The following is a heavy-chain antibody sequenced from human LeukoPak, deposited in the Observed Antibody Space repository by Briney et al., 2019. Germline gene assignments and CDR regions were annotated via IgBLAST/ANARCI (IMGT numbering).Heavy chain of an antibody. J-gene: IGHJ4*02. CDR3: ATYDSGTGSFDY. D-gene: IGHD3-10*01. CDR2: ISYDGSNK. Sequence: GGSLRLSCAASGFTLSSYDMHWVRQAPGKGLEWVAVISYDGSNKYYADSVKGRFTISRDNSKNTLYLQMNSLRAEDTAVYSCATYDSGTGSFDYWGQGTLVTVSS. CDR1: GFTLSSYD. V-gene: IGHV3-30*03.